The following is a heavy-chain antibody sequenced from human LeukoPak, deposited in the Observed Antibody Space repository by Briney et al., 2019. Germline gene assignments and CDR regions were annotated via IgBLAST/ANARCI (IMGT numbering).Heavy chain of an antibody. Sequence: PGGSLRLSCAASGFTFSSYAMSWVRQAPGKGLEWVSAISGSGGSKYYADSVKGRFTISRDNSKNTLYLQMNSLRAEDTAVYYCARDLAYSSGWFSFDYWGQGTLVTVSS. D-gene: IGHD6-19*01. CDR3: ARDLAYSSGWFSFDY. V-gene: IGHV3-23*01. CDR1: GFTFSSYA. J-gene: IGHJ4*02. CDR2: ISGSGGSK.